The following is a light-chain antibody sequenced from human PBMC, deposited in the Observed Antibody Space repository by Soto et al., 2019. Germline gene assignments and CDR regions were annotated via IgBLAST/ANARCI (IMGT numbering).Light chain of an antibody. V-gene: IGKV1-5*01. CDR2: DAS. CDR3: QQYYNYPLT. Sequence: DIQMTQSPSTLSASVGDRVTITCRASRSFTTWLAWYQQKPGKAPKLLIYDASNLESGVPSRLSGSGSGTEFTLTISSLQPDDFATYYCQQYYNYPLTFGGGTTVEIK. CDR1: RSFTTW. J-gene: IGKJ4*01.